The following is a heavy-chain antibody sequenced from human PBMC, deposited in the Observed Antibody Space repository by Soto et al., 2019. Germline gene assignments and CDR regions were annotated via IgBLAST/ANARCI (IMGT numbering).Heavy chain of an antibody. CDR2: ISGGGGNT. Sequence: EVQLLESGGGLVQLGGSLRLSCAASGFIFSSYAMSWVRQAPGKGLEWVSAISGGGGNTFYADSVKGRFTISRDNSKNTLYLQMNSLRGEDTAVYYCAKEGDCSGGSCSPVDYWGQGTLVTVSS. D-gene: IGHD2-15*01. CDR3: AKEGDCSGGSCSPVDY. CDR1: GFIFSSYA. J-gene: IGHJ4*02. V-gene: IGHV3-23*01.